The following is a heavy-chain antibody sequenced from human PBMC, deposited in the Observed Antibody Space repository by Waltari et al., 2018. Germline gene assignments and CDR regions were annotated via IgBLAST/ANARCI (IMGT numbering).Heavy chain of an antibody. CDR1: GFTFSSYA. CDR2: FSGSGGST. CDR3: AKDSWRNYYDSSGEEDY. D-gene: IGHD3-22*01. Sequence: EVQLLESGGGLVQPGGSLRLSCAASGFTFSSYAMSWVRQAPGKGLAWVSAFSGSGGSTYYADSVKGRFTISRDNSKNTLYLQMNSLRAEDTAVYYCAKDSWRNYYDSSGEEDYWGQGTLVTVSS. J-gene: IGHJ4*02. V-gene: IGHV3-23*01.